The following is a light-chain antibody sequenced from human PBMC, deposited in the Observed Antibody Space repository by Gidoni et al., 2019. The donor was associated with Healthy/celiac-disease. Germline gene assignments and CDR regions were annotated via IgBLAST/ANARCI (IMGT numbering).Light chain of an antibody. CDR1: NIGSKS. V-gene: IGLV3-21*02. CDR2: DDS. CDR3: QVWDSSSDHVV. Sequence: SHVLTQPPSVPVAPGQTARITWGGNNIGSKSVHWYQQKPGQPPVLVVYDDSDRPSGIPERFSGSNSGNTATLTISRVEAGDEADYYCQVWDSSSDHVVFGGGTKLTVL. J-gene: IGLJ2*01.